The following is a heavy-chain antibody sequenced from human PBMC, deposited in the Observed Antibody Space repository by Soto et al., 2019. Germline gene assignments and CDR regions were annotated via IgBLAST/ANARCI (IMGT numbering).Heavy chain of an antibody. CDR1: GFTFSSYG. CDR2: ISYDGSNK. CDR3: AKVGDSSGLYYFDY. V-gene: IGHV3-30*18. Sequence: QVQLVESGGGVVQPGRSLRLSCAASGFTFSSYGMHWVRQAPGKGLEWVAVISYDGSNKYYADSVKGRFTISRDNSKNTLCLQMNSLRAEDTAVYYCAKVGDSSGLYYFDYWGQGTLVTVSS. J-gene: IGHJ4*02. D-gene: IGHD3-22*01.